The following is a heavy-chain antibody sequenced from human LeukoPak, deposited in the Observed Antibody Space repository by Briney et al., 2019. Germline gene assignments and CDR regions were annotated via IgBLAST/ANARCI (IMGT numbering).Heavy chain of an antibody. CDR2: IYHSGST. D-gene: IGHD2-2*01. CDR3: ARDGGVVVAAAPAAFDI. V-gene: IGHV4-4*02. CDR1: GGSISSSNW. Sequence: SETLSLTCAVSGGSISSSNWWSWVRQPPGKGLEWIGEIYHSGSTNYNPSLKSRVTISVDKSKNQFSLKLSSVTAADTAVYYCARDGGVVVAAAPAAFDIWGQGTMVTVSS. J-gene: IGHJ3*02.